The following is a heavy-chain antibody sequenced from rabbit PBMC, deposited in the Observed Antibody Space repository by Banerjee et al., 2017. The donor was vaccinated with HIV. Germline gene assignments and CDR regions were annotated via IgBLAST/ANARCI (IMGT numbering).Heavy chain of an antibody. CDR3: ARNYVNAFDP. CDR1: GFSFSSNW. Sequence: LEESGGGLVKPGGTLTLTCTVSGFSFSSNWICWVRQAPWKGLEWIACIDTNDGDTDYATWPKGRFTISKTSSTTVTLQMTSLTAADTATYFCARNYVNAFDPRGPGTLVTVS. J-gene: IGHJ2*01. V-gene: IGHV1S45*01. CDR2: IDTNDGDT. D-gene: IGHD1-1*01.